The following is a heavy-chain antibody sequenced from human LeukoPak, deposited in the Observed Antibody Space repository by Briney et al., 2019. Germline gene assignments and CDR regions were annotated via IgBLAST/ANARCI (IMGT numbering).Heavy chain of an antibody. Sequence: SETLSLTCAVYGGSFSGYYWSWIRQPPGKGLEWIGEINHSGSTNYNPSLKSRVTISVDTSKNQFSLKLSSVTAADTAVYYCARGRRGSYRYYMDVWGKGTTVTVSS. CDR3: ARGRRGSYRYYMDV. J-gene: IGHJ6*03. CDR1: GGSFSGYY. CDR2: INHSGST. V-gene: IGHV4-34*01. D-gene: IGHD1-26*01.